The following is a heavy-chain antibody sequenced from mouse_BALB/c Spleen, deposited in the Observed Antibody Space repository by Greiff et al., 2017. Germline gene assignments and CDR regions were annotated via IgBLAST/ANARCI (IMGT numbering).Heavy chain of an antibody. CDR1: GFSLSTSGMG. Sequence: QVTLKESGPGILQPSQTLSLTCSFSGFSLSTSGMGVSWIRQPSGKGLEWLAHIYWDDDKRYNPSLKSRLTISKDTSSNQVFLKITSVDTADTATYYCARRVTTVRGYAMDYWGQGTSVTVSS. CDR3: ARRVTTVRGYAMDY. V-gene: IGHV8-12*01. J-gene: IGHJ4*01. D-gene: IGHD1-1*01. CDR2: IYWDDDK.